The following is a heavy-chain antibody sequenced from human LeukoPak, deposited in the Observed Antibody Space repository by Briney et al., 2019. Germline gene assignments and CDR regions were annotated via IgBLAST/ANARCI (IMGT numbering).Heavy chain of an antibody. Sequence: GASVKVSCKASGYTFTSYYIHWVRQAPGQGLEWMGKINPSGDSTNYAQKFQGRVTMTTDTSTTTAYMDLRSLRSDDTAVYYCTRDHLAADGSDAFDIWGQGTMVTVSS. D-gene: IGHD6-13*01. CDR3: TRDHLAADGSDAFDI. J-gene: IGHJ3*02. CDR2: INPSGDST. CDR1: GYTFTSYY. V-gene: IGHV1-46*01.